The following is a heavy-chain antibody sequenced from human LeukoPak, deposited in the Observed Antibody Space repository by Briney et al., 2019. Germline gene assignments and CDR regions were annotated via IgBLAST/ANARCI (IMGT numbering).Heavy chain of an antibody. CDR1: GHTFTTYD. CDR2: MSPNSGNT. V-gene: IGHV1-8*01. D-gene: IGHD5-24*01. CDR3: ARDGDGYNYKLDY. J-gene: IGHJ4*02. Sequence: ASVNVSCRASGHTFTTYDLNWVRQAPGQGLEWLGWMSPNSGNTGYAQKFQGRVTMTRDTSISTAYMELSSLRSEDTAVYYCARDGDGYNYKLDYWGQGTLVTASS.